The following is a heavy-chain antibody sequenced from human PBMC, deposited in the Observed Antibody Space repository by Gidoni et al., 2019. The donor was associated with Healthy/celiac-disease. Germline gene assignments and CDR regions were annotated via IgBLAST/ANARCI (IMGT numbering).Heavy chain of an antibody. CDR2: INPNSGGT. J-gene: IGHJ6*02. CDR3: ARDIAARPGHYYYYGMDV. V-gene: IGHV1-2*04. CDR1: GYTFTGYY. Sequence: ASVTVSCKASGYTFTGYYMHWVRQAPGQGLEWMGWINPNSGGTNYAQKFQGWVTMTRDTSISTAYMELSRLRSDDTAVYYCARDIAARPGHYYYYGMDVWGQGTTVTVSS. D-gene: IGHD6-6*01.